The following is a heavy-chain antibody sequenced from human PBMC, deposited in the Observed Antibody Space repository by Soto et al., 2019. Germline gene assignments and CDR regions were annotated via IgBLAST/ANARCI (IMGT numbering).Heavy chain of an antibody. J-gene: IGHJ5*02. Sequence: SETLSLTCTVSGGSISSYYWCWIRQPPGKGLEWIGYIYYSGSTNYNPSLKSRVTISVDTSKNQFSLKLSSVTAADTAVYYCAYSSGYYWFDPWGQGTLVTVSS. V-gene: IGHV4-59*01. CDR1: GGSISSYY. CDR3: AYSSGYYWFDP. D-gene: IGHD3-22*01. CDR2: IYYSGST.